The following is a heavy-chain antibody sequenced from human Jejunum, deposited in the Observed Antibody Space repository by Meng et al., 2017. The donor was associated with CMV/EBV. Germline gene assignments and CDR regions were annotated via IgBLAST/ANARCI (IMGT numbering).Heavy chain of an antibody. CDR2: ITSTSSYR. V-gene: IGHV3-21*01. J-gene: IGHJ4*02. D-gene: IGHD3-22*01. CDR1: GFTFSSYT. Sequence: CPASGFTFSSYTLTCVRQAPGKGLEWVSSITSTSSYRHYADSLKGRFTISRDNAKSSLYLQMNSLRAEDTAVYYCAREGGYDTALDYWGQGTLVTVSS. CDR3: AREGGYDTALDY.